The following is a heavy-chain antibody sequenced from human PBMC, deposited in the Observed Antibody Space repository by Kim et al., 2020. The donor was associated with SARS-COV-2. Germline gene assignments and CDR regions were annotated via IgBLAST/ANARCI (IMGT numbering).Heavy chain of an antibody. J-gene: IGHJ6*02. CDR1: GFTFSSYA. V-gene: IGHV3-30*04. D-gene: IGHD6-13*01. Sequence: GGSLRLSCAASGFTFSSYAMHWVRQAPGKGLEWVAVISYDGSNKYYADSVKGRFTISRDNSKNTLYLQMNSLRAEDTAVYYCARDHVEPGIAAAGIGFVNYYGMDVWGQGTTVTVSS. CDR2: ISYDGSNK. CDR3: ARDHVEPGIAAAGIGFVNYYGMDV.